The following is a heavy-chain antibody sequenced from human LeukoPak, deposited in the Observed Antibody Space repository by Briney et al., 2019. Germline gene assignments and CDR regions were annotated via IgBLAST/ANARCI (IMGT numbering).Heavy chain of an antibody. D-gene: IGHD3-10*01. CDR3: ARNPPPSMVRGVIIFDYYGIDV. J-gene: IGHJ6*04. V-gene: IGHV3-7*03. Sequence: PGGSLRLSCAASGFTFSSYWMSWVRQAPGKGLEWVANIKQDGSEKYYVDSVKGRFTISRDNAKNSLYLQMNSLRAEDTAVYYCARNPPPSMVRGVIIFDYYGIDVWGKGTTVTVSS. CDR1: GFTFSSYW. CDR2: IKQDGSEK.